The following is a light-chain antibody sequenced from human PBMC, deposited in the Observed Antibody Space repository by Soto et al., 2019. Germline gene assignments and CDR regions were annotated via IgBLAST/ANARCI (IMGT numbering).Light chain of an antibody. J-gene: IGLJ1*01. CDR1: GNDVGAYNY. CDR2: GVV. Sequence: SVLTQPRSMSGSPGQSVTISCTGTGNDVGAYNYVSWYQQHPGRPPKLLIYGVVRWPSGVPDRFSGSKSGNTASLTISGLQAEDEADYFCCSYAGGYTDLFGTGTKVTVL. V-gene: IGLV2-11*01. CDR3: CSYAGGYTDL.